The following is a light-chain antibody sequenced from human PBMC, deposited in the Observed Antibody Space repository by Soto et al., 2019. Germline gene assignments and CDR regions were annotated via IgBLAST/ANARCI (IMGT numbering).Light chain of an antibody. CDR1: QAISNY. CDR2: AAS. V-gene: IGKV1-17*03. J-gene: IGKJ4*01. Sequence: DIQMTQSPSVMSASVGDTVTITCRASQAISNYVAWFQQKPGKVPKSLIYAASKLQGGVPSRFSGSGSGTDFTLTISSLQPEDFATYYCLQHNSYPVSFGGGTKVEIK. CDR3: LQHNSYPVS.